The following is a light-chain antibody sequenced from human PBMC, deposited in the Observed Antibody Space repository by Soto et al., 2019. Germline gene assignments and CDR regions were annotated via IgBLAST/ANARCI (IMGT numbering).Light chain of an antibody. Sequence: DIQMTQSPSSLSASVGDRVTITCRASQVISNDLDWYQQKPGKAPKRLIHAASSFQSGVPSRFSGSGSGREFTLTINSLQPEDFATYYCLQYNTYPFTFGPGTTVDIK. V-gene: IGKV1-17*01. CDR3: LQYNTYPFT. CDR2: AAS. J-gene: IGKJ3*01. CDR1: QVISND.